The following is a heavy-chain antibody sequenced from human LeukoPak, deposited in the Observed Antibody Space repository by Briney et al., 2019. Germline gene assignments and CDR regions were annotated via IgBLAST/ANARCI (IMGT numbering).Heavy chain of an antibody. V-gene: IGHV3-9*01. CDR1: GFTFSSYE. D-gene: IGHD3-10*01. Sequence: PGGSLRLSCAASGFTFSSYEMNWVRQAPGKGLEWVSDISWNSDSIHYAESVKGRFTISRDNAKDSLYLQMNSLRAEDTAYYYCAKVHRGHYFGPGKYGYFDLWGRGTLVVVSS. CDR3: AKVHRGHYFGPGKYGYFDL. CDR2: ISWNSDSI. J-gene: IGHJ2*01.